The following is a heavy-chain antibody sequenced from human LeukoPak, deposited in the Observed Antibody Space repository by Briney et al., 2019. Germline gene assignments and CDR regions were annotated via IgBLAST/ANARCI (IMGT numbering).Heavy chain of an antibody. D-gene: IGHD6-19*01. Sequence: PGGSLRLSCAASGFTFTTYAINWVRQAPGKGLEWVSGISGGGDKAFYADSVNGRFTISRDNSENTVSLQMRSLRAEDTALYYCAKDLAVAGTGGGFDVWGQGTRVAVSS. CDR2: ISGGGDKA. CDR1: GFTFTTYA. V-gene: IGHV3-23*01. J-gene: IGHJ3*01. CDR3: AKDLAVAGTGGGFDV.